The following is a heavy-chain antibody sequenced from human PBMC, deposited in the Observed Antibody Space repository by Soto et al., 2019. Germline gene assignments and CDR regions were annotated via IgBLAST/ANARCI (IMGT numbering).Heavy chain of an antibody. V-gene: IGHV1-3*01. CDR1: GYTFTSYA. CDR2: INAGNGNT. CDR3: ARDLYYYDSSRWGLRYYYYGMDV. J-gene: IGHJ6*02. Sequence: ASVKVSCKASGYTFTSYAMHWVRQAPGQRPEWMGWINAGNGNTKYSQKFQGRVTITRDTSASTAYMELSSLRSEDTAVYYCARDLYYYDSSRWGLRYYYYGMDVWGQGTTVTVSS. D-gene: IGHD3-22*01.